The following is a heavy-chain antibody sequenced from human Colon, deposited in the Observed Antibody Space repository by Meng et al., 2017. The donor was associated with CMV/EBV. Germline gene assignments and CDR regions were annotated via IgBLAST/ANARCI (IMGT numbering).Heavy chain of an antibody. D-gene: IGHD6-19*01. V-gene: IGHV3-53*01. CDR3: ARGVIAVGQRHYFAH. J-gene: IGHJ4*02. CDR2: IYTDGRA. CDR1: GFTVSSWY. Sequence: GGSLRLSCAASGFTVSSWYMSWVRQAPGKGLEWVSVIYTDGRAYYADSVKGRFTISRDTPNNTLFLQLNSLRAEDTAVYYCARGVIAVGQRHYFAHWGQGTLVTVSS.